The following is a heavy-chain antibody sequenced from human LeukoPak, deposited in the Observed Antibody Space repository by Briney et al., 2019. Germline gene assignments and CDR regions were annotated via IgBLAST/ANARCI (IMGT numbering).Heavy chain of an antibody. J-gene: IGHJ5*02. D-gene: IGHD4-23*01. CDR1: GGSIKNYY. V-gene: IGHV4-59*01. CDR2: IYFGGTT. CDR3: ARHRSDTGGKKGVNWFDP. Sequence: SETLSLTCSVSGGSIKNYYWSWIRQPPGKGLEWLGNIYFGGTTDYNSSLKRRLTISVDTFKNQLSLNLQSVTAADTATYYCARHRSDTGGKKGVNWFDPWGQGTLVTVSS.